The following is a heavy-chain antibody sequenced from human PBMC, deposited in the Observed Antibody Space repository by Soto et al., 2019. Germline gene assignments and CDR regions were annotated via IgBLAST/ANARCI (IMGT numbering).Heavy chain of an antibody. V-gene: IGHV3-30*18. CDR1: GFTFSSYG. CDR2: ISYDGSNK. J-gene: IGHJ6*02. D-gene: IGHD6-19*01. CDR3: AKSLRIAVAGTSYYYYGMDV. Sequence: GGSLRLSCAASGFTFSSYGMHWVRQAPGKGLEWVAVISYDGSNKYYADSVKGRFTISRDNSKNTLYLQMNSLRAEDTAVYYCAKSLRIAVAGTSYYYYGMDVWGQGTTVTVSS.